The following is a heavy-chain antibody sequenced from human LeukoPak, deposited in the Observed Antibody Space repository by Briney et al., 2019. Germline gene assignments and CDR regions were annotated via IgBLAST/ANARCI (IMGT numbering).Heavy chain of an antibody. J-gene: IGHJ4*02. Sequence: SETLSLTCSVSGISMNSHYLNWIRQPPGKGLEWIGFISGSGSTNYNPSLMSRVTMSLETSKRQFSLELRSVTAADTAVYYCVVSPNQDFYDYWGQGTLVTVSS. CDR2: ISGSGST. V-gene: IGHV4-4*09. CDR1: GISMNSHY. CDR3: VVSPNQDFYDY.